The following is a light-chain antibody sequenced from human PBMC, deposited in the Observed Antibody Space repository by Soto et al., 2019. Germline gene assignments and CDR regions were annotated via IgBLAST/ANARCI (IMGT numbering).Light chain of an antibody. CDR3: SSYTSGSTLRV. Sequence: QSALTQPASVSGSPGQSITISCTGTSSDIGDYIYVSWYQHHPGKAPKLMIYEVSYRPSGVSSRFSGSKSGNTASLTISGLQAEDEASYYCSSYTSGSTLRVFGGGTKVTVL. J-gene: IGLJ2*01. CDR1: SSDIGDYIY. CDR2: EVS. V-gene: IGLV2-14*01.